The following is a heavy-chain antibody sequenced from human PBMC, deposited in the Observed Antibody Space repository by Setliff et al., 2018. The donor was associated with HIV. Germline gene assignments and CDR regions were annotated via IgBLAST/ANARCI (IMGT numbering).Heavy chain of an antibody. V-gene: IGHV3-49*04. Sequence: GGSLRLSCTASGFTFVDYAMAWVRQAPGKGLEWVGFIRSKAYGETTEYAASVKGRFTISRDDSKSIVCVQMNSLKTEDTAVYFCSRGGFVDILTGRPFDYWGQGTLVTVSS. CDR2: IRSKAYGETT. D-gene: IGHD3-9*01. CDR3: SRGGFVDILTGRPFDY. CDR1: GFTFVDYA. J-gene: IGHJ4*02.